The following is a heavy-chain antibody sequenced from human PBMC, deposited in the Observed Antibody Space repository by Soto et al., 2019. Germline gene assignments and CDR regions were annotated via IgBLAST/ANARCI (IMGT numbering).Heavy chain of an antibody. CDR2: IKQDGSEK. J-gene: IGHJ6*02. D-gene: IGHD6-19*01. CDR3: ARIEMSSGGYGSYYYGMDV. Sequence: PGGSLRLSCAASGFTFSSYWMSWVRQAPGKGLEWVANIKQDGSEKYYVDSVKGRFTISRDNAKNSLYLQMNSLRAEDTAVYYCARIEMSSGGYGSYYYGMDVWGQGTTVTVSS. V-gene: IGHV3-7*01. CDR1: GFTFSSYW.